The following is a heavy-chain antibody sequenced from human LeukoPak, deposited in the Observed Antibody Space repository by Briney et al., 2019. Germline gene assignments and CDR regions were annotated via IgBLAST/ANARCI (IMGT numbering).Heavy chain of an antibody. CDR3: ASHQGGDSSGYLADAFDI. CDR1: GYTFTSYA. J-gene: IGHJ3*02. D-gene: IGHD3-22*01. Sequence: ASVKVSCKAYGYTFTSYAMHWVRQAPGQRLEWMGWINAGSGNTKYPQKYKGRVTITRDTSARSAYMELSSLRSEDTAVYYCASHQGGDSSGYLADAFDIWGQGTMVSVSS. V-gene: IGHV1-3*01. CDR2: INAGSGNT.